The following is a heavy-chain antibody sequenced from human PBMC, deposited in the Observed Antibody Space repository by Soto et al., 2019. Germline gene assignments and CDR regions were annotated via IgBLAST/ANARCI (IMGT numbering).Heavy chain of an antibody. CDR3: ARGMAYCGGDCYTDAFDI. Sequence: ASVKVSCKESGYTFTSYYRHWVRQAPGQGLEWMGIINPSGGSTSYAQKFQGRVTMTRDTSTSTVYMELSSLRSEDTAVYYCARGMAYCGGDCYTDAFDIWGQGTMVTVS. CDR1: GYTFTSYY. J-gene: IGHJ3*02. CDR2: INPSGGST. D-gene: IGHD2-21*02. V-gene: IGHV1-46*01.